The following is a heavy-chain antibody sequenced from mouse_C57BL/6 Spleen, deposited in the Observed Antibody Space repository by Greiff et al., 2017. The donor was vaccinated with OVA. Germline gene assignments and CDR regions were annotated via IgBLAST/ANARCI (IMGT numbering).Heavy chain of an antibody. D-gene: IGHD1-1*01. V-gene: IGHV1-72*01. CDR2: IDPNSGGT. J-gene: IGHJ2*01. Sequence: KESCKASGYTFTSYWMHWVKQRPGRGLEWIGRIDPNSGGTKYNEKFKSKATLTVDKPSRTAYMQLSSLTSEDSAVYYGARERVYDYGSSPLFDYWGKGTTLTV. CDR1: GYTFTSYW. CDR3: ARERVYDYGSSPLFDY.